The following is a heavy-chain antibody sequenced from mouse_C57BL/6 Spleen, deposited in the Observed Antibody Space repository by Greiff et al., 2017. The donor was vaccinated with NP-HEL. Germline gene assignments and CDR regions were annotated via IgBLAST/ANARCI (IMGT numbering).Heavy chain of an antibody. CDR2: IHPSDSDT. D-gene: IGHD2-2*01. CDR1: GYTFTSYW. J-gene: IGHJ4*01. CDR3: APSMVMGGYYAMDY. V-gene: IGHV1-74*01. Sequence: QVHVKQPGAELVKPGASVKVSCKASGYTFTSYWMHWVKQRPGQGLEWIGRIHPSDSDTNYNQKFKGKATLTVDKSSSTAYMQLSSLTSEDSAVYYCAPSMVMGGYYAMDYWGQGTSVTVSS.